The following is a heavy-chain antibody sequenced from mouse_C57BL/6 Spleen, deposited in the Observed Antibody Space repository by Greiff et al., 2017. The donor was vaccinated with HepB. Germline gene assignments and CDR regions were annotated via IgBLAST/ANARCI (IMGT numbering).Heavy chain of an antibody. D-gene: IGHD1-1*01. J-gene: IGHJ1*03. CDR3: ARIRITTVVATDFDV. V-gene: IGHV2-2*01. CDR1: GFSFTSYG. Sequence: QVQLKESGPGLVQPSQSLSITCTVSGFSFTSYGVHWVRQSPGKGLEWLGVIWSGGSTDYNAAFISRLSISKDNSKSQVFFKMNSLQADDTAIYYCARIRITTVVATDFDVWGTGTTVTVSS. CDR2: IWSGGST.